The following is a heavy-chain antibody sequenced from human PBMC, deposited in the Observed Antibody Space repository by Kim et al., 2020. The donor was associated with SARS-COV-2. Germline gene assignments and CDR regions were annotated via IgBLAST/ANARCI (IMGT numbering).Heavy chain of an antibody. CDR3: AKDNSRYLPRPFDY. D-gene: IGHD3-9*01. V-gene: IGHV3-23*01. Sequence: ASSVKGRFNISRDNSKTTLYLQMNSLRAEDTAVYYCAKDNSRYLPRPFDYWGQGTLVTVSS. J-gene: IGHJ4*02.